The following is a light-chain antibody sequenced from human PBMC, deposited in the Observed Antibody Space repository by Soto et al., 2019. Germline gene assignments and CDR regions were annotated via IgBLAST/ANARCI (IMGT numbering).Light chain of an antibody. CDR3: SSYTSSSTLSV. CDR2: DVS. CDR1: SSDVGGYNY. Sequence: ALTQPASVSGSPGQSLTISCTGTSSDVGGYNYVSWYQHHPGKAPKLIIYDVSYRPSGVSNRFYGYKAGNTASLTISGLQAEDEADYYCSSYTSSSTLSVFGTGTKVTVL. J-gene: IGLJ1*01. V-gene: IGLV2-14*03.